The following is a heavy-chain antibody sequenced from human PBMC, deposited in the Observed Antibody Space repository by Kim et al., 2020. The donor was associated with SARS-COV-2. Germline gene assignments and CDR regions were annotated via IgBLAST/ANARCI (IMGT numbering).Heavy chain of an antibody. J-gene: IGHJ4*02. V-gene: IGHV4-59*02. Sequence: SETLSLTCTVSGDSVSNYYWNWIRQTPEKGLEWIGYTSYSGGTNYNPSLKSRVIMSLDTSKNQFSLRLNSLTAADTAVYYCARGPLGGPGTYGYWGQGTLVTVSP. D-gene: IGHD3-10*01. CDR1: GDSVSNYY. CDR2: TSYSGGT. CDR3: ARGPLGGPGTYGY.